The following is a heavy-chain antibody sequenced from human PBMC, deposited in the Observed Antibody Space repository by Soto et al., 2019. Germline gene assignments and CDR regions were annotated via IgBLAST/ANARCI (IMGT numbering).Heavy chain of an antibody. Sequence: GVSVKVSCKVSGYPFTTYYIPWVRQAPGQGLEWMGWIDPRSGGTVYEQKFQGRVTMTRDTSISTVYMDLSGLTSDDTALYYCATDDYGIFPYWGQGTLVTVSS. V-gene: IGHV1-2*02. D-gene: IGHD3-10*01. J-gene: IGHJ4*02. CDR1: GYPFTTYY. CDR3: ATDDYGIFPY. CDR2: IDPRSGGT.